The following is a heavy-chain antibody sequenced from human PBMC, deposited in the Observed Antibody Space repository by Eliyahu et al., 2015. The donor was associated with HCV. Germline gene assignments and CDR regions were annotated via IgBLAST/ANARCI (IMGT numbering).Heavy chain of an antibody. CDR3: ASGGGSSWYY. V-gene: IGHV3-21*01. Sequence: FSLWSXSMAGVRQGAGKGLEWVSSISXXSSYIYYADSVKGRFTISRDNAKNSLYLQMNSLRAEDTAVYYCASGGGSSWYYWGQGTLVTVSS. CDR2: ISXXSSYI. J-gene: IGHJ4*02. CDR1: FSLWSXS. D-gene: IGHD6-13*01.